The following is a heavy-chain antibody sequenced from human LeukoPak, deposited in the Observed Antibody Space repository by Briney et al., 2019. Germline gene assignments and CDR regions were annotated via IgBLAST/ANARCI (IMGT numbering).Heavy chain of an antibody. Sequence: GGSLRLSCAASGFTFSSYSMNWVRQAPGKGLEWVSSISSSSSTIYYADSVKGRFTISRDNAKNSLYLQMNSLRAEDTAVYYCARARDPTSIVVVPAASGIDYWGQGTLVTVSS. V-gene: IGHV3-48*01. D-gene: IGHD2-2*01. CDR2: ISSSSSTI. CDR3: ARARDPTSIVVVPAASGIDY. CDR1: GFTFSSYS. J-gene: IGHJ4*02.